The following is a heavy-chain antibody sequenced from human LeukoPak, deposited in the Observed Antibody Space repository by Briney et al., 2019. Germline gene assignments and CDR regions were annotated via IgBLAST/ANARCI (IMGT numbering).Heavy chain of an antibody. CDR3: ARDYYDSSGYYPYGMDV. V-gene: IGHV1-2*04. J-gene: IGHJ6*02. D-gene: IGHD3-22*01. CDR1: GGTFSSYG. Sequence: ASVMVSCKASGGTFSSYGINWVRQAPGQGLEWMGWINPNSGGTNYAQKFQGWVTMTRDTSISTAYMELSRLRSDDTAVYYCARDYYDSSGYYPYGMDVWGQGTTVTVSS. CDR2: INPNSGGT.